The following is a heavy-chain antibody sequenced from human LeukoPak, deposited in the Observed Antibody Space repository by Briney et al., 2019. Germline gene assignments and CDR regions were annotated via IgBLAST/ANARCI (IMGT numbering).Heavy chain of an antibody. CDR2: MYSGSST. CDR3: ARDRYCSGGNCYGDAFDI. J-gene: IGHJ3*02. Sequence: PGGSLRLSCAASGFSVRSNYMSWVRQSPRKALEWVSIMYSGSSTDYADSVKGRFIIPRDHSKNTLYLQTNSLRAEDTAVYYCARDRYCSGGNCYGDAFDIWGQGTMVTVSS. D-gene: IGHD2-15*01. CDR1: GFSVRSNY. V-gene: IGHV3-53*01.